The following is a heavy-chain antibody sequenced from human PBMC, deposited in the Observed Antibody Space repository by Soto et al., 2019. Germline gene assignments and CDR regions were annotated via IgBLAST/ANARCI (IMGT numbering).Heavy chain of an antibody. V-gene: IGHV3-23*01. CDR3: AKEYTGIAAAGTSEYYGMDV. D-gene: IGHD6-13*01. CDR1: VFTFSSYA. CDR2: ISGSGGST. Sequence: PGGSLRLSCAASVFTFSSYAMSWFRQSPGKGLEWVSAISGSGGSTYYADSVQGRFTISRDNSKNTLYLQINSLRAEDTAVYYCAKEYTGIAAAGTSEYYGMDVWGQGTTVTVSS. J-gene: IGHJ6*02.